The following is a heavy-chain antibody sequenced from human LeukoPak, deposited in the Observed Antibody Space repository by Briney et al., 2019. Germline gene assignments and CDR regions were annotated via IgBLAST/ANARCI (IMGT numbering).Heavy chain of an antibody. J-gene: IGHJ4*02. CDR3: AQDPLPSGTIYFDS. CDR2: IWYDGINK. V-gene: IGHV3-33*06. CDR1: GFTFSNYG. D-gene: IGHD3-10*01. Sequence: ERSLRLSCAASGFTFSNYGMHWVRRAPGKGLEWVAIIWYDGINKYYADSVEGRFTISRDNSKNTLYLQMNSLRAEDTADYYCAQDPLPSGTIYFDSWGQGTLVTVSS.